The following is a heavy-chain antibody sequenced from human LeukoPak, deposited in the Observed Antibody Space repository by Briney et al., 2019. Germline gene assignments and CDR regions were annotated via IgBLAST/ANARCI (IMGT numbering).Heavy chain of an antibody. D-gene: IGHD3-22*01. V-gene: IGHV4-4*02. CDR3: ARGIPGYYNTSGYYYDY. J-gene: IGHJ4*02. Sequence: PSETLSLTCAVSGGSISSSNWWSWVRQPPGKGLEWIGEIYHSGSTNYNPSLKSRVTISINKSTNQFSLKLNSVTAADTAVYYCARGIPGYYNTSGYYYDYWGQGTLVTVSS. CDR2: IYHSGST. CDR1: GGSISSSNW.